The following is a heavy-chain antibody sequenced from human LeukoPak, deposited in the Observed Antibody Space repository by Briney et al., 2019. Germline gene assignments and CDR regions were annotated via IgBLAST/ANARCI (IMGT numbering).Heavy chain of an antibody. CDR3: VSQRYGGNSV. CDR2: IIPIFGTA. V-gene: IGHV1-69*06. CDR1: GGTFSNYA. Sequence: GASVKVSCKASGGTFSNYAISWVRQAPGQGLEWMGGIIPIFGTANYAQKFQGRVTITADKSTSTAYMELSSLRSEDTAVYYCVSQRYGGNSVWGQGTLVTVSS. J-gene: IGHJ4*02. D-gene: IGHD4-23*01.